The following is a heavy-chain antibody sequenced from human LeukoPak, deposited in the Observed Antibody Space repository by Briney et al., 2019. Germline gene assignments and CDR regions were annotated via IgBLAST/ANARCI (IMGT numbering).Heavy chain of an antibody. CDR2: VWSDGSNK. D-gene: IGHD5-12*01. J-gene: IGHJ4*02. CDR1: GFTFSSFG. CDR3: AKEQGYSGYHYYFDY. V-gene: IGHV3-33*06. Sequence: PGRSLRLSCAASGFTFSSFGMHWVRQAPGKGLEWVAVVWSDGSNKYYADSVKGRFTISRDNSKNTLYLQMNSLRAEDTAVYYCAKEQGYSGYHYYFDYWGQGTLVTVSS.